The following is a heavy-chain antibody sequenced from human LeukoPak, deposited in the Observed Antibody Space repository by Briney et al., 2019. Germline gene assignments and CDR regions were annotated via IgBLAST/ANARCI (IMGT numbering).Heavy chain of an antibody. Sequence: GGSLRLSCTASGFTFSNAWMSWVRQAPGKGLEWVGRIKSKNDGGTTDYAAPVKGRVTISRDDSKNTLYLQMNGLKTEDTAVYYCTTFPSGFDIWGQGTMVTVSS. CDR1: GFTFSNAW. V-gene: IGHV3-15*05. CDR2: IKSKNDGGTT. CDR3: TTFPSGFDI. J-gene: IGHJ3*02. D-gene: IGHD3-3*01.